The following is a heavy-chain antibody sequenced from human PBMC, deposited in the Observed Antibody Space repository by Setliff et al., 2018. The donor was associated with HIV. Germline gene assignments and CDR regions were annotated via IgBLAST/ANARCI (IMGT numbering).Heavy chain of an antibody. CDR3: ARDSGTNDHFLSPYYGALDF. D-gene: IGHD3-3*02. Sequence: ASVKVSCKSSGYTFSDHYIHWVRQAPEQGLQWMGWINPRSGVTKYAQKFQGRFIMTTDTTINTLYMELERLTSDDTALYYCARDSGTNDHFLSPYYGALDFWGLGTLVTVTS. V-gene: IGHV1-2*02. CDR1: GYTFSDHY. CDR2: INPRSGVT. J-gene: IGHJ4*02.